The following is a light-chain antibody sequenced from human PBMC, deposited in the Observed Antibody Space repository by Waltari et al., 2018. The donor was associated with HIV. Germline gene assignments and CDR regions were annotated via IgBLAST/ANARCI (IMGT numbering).Light chain of an antibody. V-gene: IGLV2-14*03. J-gene: IGLJ2*01. CDR2: DVK. CDR1: SYDIGKYDY. CDR3: SSYTGDNTVI. Sequence: SALTQPASVTGSPGQSIIISCSGTSYDIGKYDYVSWYHQHPAEAPKLLISDVKSRPSGVSTRFSGSKSGNTASLTISGLQADDEGHYFCSSYTGDNTVIFARGT.